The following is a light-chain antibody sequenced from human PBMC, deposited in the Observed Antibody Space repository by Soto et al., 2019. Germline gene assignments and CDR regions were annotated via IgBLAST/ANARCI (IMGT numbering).Light chain of an antibody. CDR2: KAS. CDR3: QQYNSYPWT. Sequence: DIQMTQSPSTLSASVGDRVTITCRASQSISSCLAWYQQKPGKAPKLLIYKASSLESGVPASFSGSGSGTEFTLTISKLQPDDFATDYCQQYNSYPWTFGQGTKVEIK. V-gene: IGKV1-5*03. J-gene: IGKJ1*01. CDR1: QSISSC.